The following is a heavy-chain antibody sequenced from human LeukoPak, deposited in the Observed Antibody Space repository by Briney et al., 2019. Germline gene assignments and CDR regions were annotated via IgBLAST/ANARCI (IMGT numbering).Heavy chain of an antibody. Sequence: SETLSLTCAVYGGSFSGYYWSWIRQPPGSGLEWIGDINQSGSTNYSPSLKSRVTVSIDTSKNQFSLKMSSLTAADTAIYFCARHGLGRGVYITRQYNYYTDVWGTGTTVTVSS. CDR1: GGSFSGYY. D-gene: IGHD3-10*01. CDR3: ARHGLGRGVYITRQYNYYTDV. J-gene: IGHJ6*04. CDR2: INQSGST. V-gene: IGHV4-34*01.